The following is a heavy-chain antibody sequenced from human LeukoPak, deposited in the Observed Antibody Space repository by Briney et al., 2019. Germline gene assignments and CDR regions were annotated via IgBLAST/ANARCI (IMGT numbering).Heavy chain of an antibody. V-gene: IGHV4-59*08. D-gene: IGHD3-10*01. Sequence: SETLSLTCTVSGGSISSYYWSWIRQPPGKGLEWIGYIYYSGSTNYNPSLKSRVTISVDTSKNQFSLKLSSVTAADTAVYYCARVVYYYGSGSSYYFDYWGQGTLVTVSS. CDR2: IYYSGST. J-gene: IGHJ4*02. CDR3: ARVVYYYGSGSSYYFDY. CDR1: GGSISSYY.